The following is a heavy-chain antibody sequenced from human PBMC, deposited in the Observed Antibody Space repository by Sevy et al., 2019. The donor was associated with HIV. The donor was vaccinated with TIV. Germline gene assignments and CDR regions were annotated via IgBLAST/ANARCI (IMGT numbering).Heavy chain of an antibody. V-gene: IGHV5-51*01. CDR2: IYPGDSDT. D-gene: IGHD3-10*01. CDR3: ARLRYYGSGSYYVGNYFDY. Sequence: GESLKISCKGSGYSFTSYWIEWVRQMPGKGLEWMGIIYPGDSDTRYSPSFQGQVTISADKSISTAYLQWSSLKASDTAMYYCARLRYYGSGSYYVGNYFDYWGQGTLVTVSS. J-gene: IGHJ4*02. CDR1: GYSFTSYW.